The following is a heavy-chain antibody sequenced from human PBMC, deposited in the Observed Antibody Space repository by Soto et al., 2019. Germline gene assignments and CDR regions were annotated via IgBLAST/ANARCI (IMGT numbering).Heavy chain of an antibody. CDR2: IDPSDSYT. D-gene: IGHD3-10*01. Sequence: GESLKISCKGSGYSFTIYWISWVRQMPGKGLEWMGRIDPSDSYTNYGPSFQGHVTMSVDKSTSTAYLQWSSLKASDTATYYCARMDGLVRGITKNWFDPWGQGTLVTVSS. V-gene: IGHV5-10-1*01. CDR3: ARMDGLVRGITKNWFDP. CDR1: GYSFTIYW. J-gene: IGHJ5*02.